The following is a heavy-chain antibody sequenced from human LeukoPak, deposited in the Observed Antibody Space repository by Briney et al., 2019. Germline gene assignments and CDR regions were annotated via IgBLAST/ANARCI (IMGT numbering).Heavy chain of an antibody. V-gene: IGHV3-30*02. D-gene: IGHD1-26*01. J-gene: IGHJ4*02. Sequence: PGGSLRLSCAASGFTFSNYGMHWVRQAPGKGLEWVTFIRYDGSNKYYADSVKGRFTISRDNSKNTLYLQMNSLRAEDTAVYYCARDRLTSGSYFFDYWGQGTLVTVSS. CDR3: ARDRLTSGSYFFDY. CDR1: GFTFSNYG. CDR2: IRYDGSNK.